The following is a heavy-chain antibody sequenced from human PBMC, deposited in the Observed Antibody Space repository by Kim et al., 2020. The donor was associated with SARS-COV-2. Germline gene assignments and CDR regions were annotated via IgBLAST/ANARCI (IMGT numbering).Heavy chain of an antibody. CDR2: KSSIGTM. J-gene: IGHJ4*02. V-gene: IGHV3-23*01. D-gene: IGHD5-12*01. Sequence: GGSLRLSCAASGFTLSDDPMSWVRQAPGKGLEWGSIKSSIGTMNYADSVKGRVTISRSRGVVNLQMNDLRAEDTAVYYCAKRVHYVVATDYWGQGTLVTVSS. CDR3: AKRVHYVVATDY. CDR1: GFTLSDDP.